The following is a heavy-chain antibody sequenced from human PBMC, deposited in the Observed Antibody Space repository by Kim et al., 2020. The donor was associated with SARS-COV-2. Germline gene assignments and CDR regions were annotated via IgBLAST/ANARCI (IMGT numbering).Heavy chain of an antibody. CDR2: IYYIGST. CDR3: ARLGNWNYDFDC. D-gene: IGHD1-7*01. V-gene: IGHV4-39*01. J-gene: IGHJ4*01. CDR1: GGSITSSSYY. Sequence: SETLSLTCTVSGGSITSSSYYWGWIRQPPGKGLEWIVSIYYIGSTSYNPSLKSRVTISVDTSKNQFSLELSTVTAADTAVYYCARLGNWNYDFDCWGHGT.